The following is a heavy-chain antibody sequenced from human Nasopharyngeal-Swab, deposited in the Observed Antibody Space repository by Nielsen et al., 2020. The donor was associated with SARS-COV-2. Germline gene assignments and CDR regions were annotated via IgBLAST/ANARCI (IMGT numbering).Heavy chain of an antibody. D-gene: IGHD4-17*01. Sequence: SETLSLTCAVSGGPTSSDGSSWSWILHPPWKGLEWLGYIYPSGTTHYNSSLKRRVTLSLDTSKNHFSLQMSSVTAADSAVYYCARGDYGDLYWYFGPWGRGTLVTVSS. CDR2: IYPSGTT. J-gene: IGHJ2*01. CDR3: ARGDYGDLYWYFGP. CDR1: GGPTSSDGSS. V-gene: IGHV4-30-2*01.